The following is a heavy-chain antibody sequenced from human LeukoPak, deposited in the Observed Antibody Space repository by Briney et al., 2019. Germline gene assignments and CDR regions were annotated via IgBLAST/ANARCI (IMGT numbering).Heavy chain of an antibody. V-gene: IGHV3-7*01. CDR3: ARGGYSFDY. CDR1: GFSLSGYW. J-gene: IGHJ4*02. CDR2: LHADGVEQ. Sequence: GGSLRLSCAASGFSLSGYWMTWVRQAPGKGLEWVARLHADGVEQNYVDSVAGRFTMSRDNAKNSLDLQMNSLRVEDTAVYYCARGGYSFDYLGQGTLVAVSS. D-gene: IGHD5-18*01.